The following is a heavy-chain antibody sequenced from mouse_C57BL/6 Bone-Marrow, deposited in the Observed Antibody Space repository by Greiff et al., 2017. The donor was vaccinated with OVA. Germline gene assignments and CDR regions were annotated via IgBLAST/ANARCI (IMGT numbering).Heavy chain of an antibody. V-gene: IGHV5-9-1*02. CDR2: ISSGGDYI. D-gene: IGHD1-1*01. CDR1: GFTFSSYA. J-gene: IGHJ2*01. CDR3: TRDLNGSTYFDY. Sequence: EVQRVESGEGLVKPGGSLKLSCAASGFTFSSYAMSWVRQTPEKRLEWVAYISSGGDYIYYADTVKGRFTISRDNARNTLYLQMSSLKSEDTAMYYCTRDLNGSTYFDYWGQGTTLTVSS.